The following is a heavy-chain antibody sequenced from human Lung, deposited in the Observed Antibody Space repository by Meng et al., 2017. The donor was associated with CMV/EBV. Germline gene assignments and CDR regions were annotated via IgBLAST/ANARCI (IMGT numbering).Heavy chain of an antibody. J-gene: IGHJ6*02. D-gene: IGHD2-2*01. CDR1: GFTFSSYE. CDR2: ISSSGSTI. CDR3: ARERGVVVPAAKYYYYGMDV. V-gene: IGHV3-48*03. Sequence: GGSLRLXCAASGFTFSSYEMNWVRQAPGKGLEWVSYISSSGSTIYYADPVKGRFTISRDNAKNSLYLQMNSLRAEDTAFYYCARERGVVVPAAKYYYYGMDVWXQGTTVTVSS.